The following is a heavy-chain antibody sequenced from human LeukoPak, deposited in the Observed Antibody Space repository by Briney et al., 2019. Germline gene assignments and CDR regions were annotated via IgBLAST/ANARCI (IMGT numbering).Heavy chain of an antibody. Sequence: GGSLTLSCAASGFTFRSYGMHWVRQAPGKGLEWVAYTRDDGSKNWYGDSVKGRLTISRDNPKNTLYLQMKSLRGEDTAVYYCTSGDCRGGRCSSGAYWGQGTLVTVSS. D-gene: IGHD2-15*01. V-gene: IGHV3-30*02. J-gene: IGHJ4*02. CDR1: GFTFRSYG. CDR2: TRDDGSKN. CDR3: TSGDCRGGRCSSGAY.